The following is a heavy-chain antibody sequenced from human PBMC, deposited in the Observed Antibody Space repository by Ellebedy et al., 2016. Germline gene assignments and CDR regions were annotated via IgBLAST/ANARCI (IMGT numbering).Heavy chain of an antibody. V-gene: IGHV4-34*01. CDR3: ARVLTRDWYFDL. Sequence: GSLRLXXAVSGGSFSGYYWSWIRQPPGKGLEWIGEINHSGSTNYNPSLKSRVTISVDTSKNQFSLKLSSVTAADTAVYYCARVLTRDWYFDLWGRGTLVTVSS. D-gene: IGHD2-21*02. CDR2: INHSGST. J-gene: IGHJ2*01. CDR1: GGSFSGYY.